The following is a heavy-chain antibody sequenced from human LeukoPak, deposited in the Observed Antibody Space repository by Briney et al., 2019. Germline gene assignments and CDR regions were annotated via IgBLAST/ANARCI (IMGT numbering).Heavy chain of an antibody. Sequence: GRSLRLSCAASGFTFSSYGMHWVRQAPGKGLEWVAVVWYDGSNKYYADSVKGRFTISRDNSKNTLYLQMSSLRAEDTAVYYCARRAYGDYDNYFDYWGQGTLVTVSS. D-gene: IGHD4-17*01. CDR1: GFTFSSYG. CDR3: ARRAYGDYDNYFDY. CDR2: VWYDGSNK. V-gene: IGHV3-33*01. J-gene: IGHJ4*02.